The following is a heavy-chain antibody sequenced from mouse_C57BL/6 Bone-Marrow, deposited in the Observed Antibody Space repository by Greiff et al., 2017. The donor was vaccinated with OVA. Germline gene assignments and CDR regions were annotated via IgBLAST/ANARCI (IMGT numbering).Heavy chain of an antibody. V-gene: IGHV1-82*01. CDR2: IYPGDGDT. D-gene: IGHD1-1*01. Sequence: VQLQQSGPELVKPGASVKISCKASGYAFSSSWMNWVKQRPGKGLEWIGRIYPGDGDTNYNGKFKGKATLTADKSSSTAYMQLSSLTSEDSAVYFCARSPYYYGSSYEDYWGQGTTLTVSS. J-gene: IGHJ2*01. CDR1: GYAFSSSW. CDR3: ARSPYYYGSSYEDY.